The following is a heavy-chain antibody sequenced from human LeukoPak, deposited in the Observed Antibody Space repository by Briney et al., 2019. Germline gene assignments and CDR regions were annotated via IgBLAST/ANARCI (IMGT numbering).Heavy chain of an antibody. V-gene: IGHV3-33*06. J-gene: IGHJ4*02. CDR1: GFTFSSYG. CDR2: IWYDGSNK. Sequence: GGSLRLSCAASGFTFSSYGMHWVRQAPGKGLEWVAVIWYDGSNKYYADSVKGRFTISRDNSKNTLYLQMNSLRAEDTAVYYCAKERYGDYVFDYWGQGTLVTVSS. CDR3: AKERYGDYVFDY. D-gene: IGHD4-17*01.